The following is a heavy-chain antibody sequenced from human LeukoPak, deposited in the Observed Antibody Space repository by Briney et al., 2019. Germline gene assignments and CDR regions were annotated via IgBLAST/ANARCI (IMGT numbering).Heavy chain of an antibody. CDR3: ARGTVGQGSY. J-gene: IGHJ4*02. CDR2: IIPILGIA. CDR1: GGTFSSYA. Sequence: SVKVSCKASGGTFSSYAISWVRQAPGQGLEWMGRIIPILGIANYAQKFQGRVTITADKSTSTAYMELSSLRSEDTAVCYCARGTVGQGSYWGQGTLVTVSS. V-gene: IGHV1-69*04. D-gene: IGHD4-23*01.